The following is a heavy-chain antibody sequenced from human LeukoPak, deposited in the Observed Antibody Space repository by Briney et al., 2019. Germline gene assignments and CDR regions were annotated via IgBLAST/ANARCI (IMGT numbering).Heavy chain of an antibody. CDR3: ARQVGATLRYFHH. CDR1: NYSISSGYY. D-gene: IGHD1-26*01. V-gene: IGHV4-38-2*01. J-gene: IGHJ1*01. Sequence: SETLSLTCGVSNYSISSGYYWGWIRQSPGEGLEWIGSIFRDGNTYYNPSLKSRVTISVDTSKNQFSLKLASVTAADTAVYYCARQVGATLRYFHHWGQGILVLVSS. CDR2: IFRDGNT.